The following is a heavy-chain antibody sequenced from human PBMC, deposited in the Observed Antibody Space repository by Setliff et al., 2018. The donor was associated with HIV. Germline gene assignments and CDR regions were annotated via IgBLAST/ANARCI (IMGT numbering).Heavy chain of an antibody. CDR3: ARDILERGYYYYYMDV. CDR2: IIPIFGTA. CDR1: GGTFSSYA. J-gene: IGHJ6*03. V-gene: IGHV1-69*13. Sequence: SVKVSCKASGGTFSSYAISWVRQAPGQGLEWMGGIIPIFGTANYAQKFQGRVTITADESTSTAYMELSSLRSEDTAVYYCARDILERGYYYYYMDVWGKRTTVTVSS. D-gene: IGHD3-3*01.